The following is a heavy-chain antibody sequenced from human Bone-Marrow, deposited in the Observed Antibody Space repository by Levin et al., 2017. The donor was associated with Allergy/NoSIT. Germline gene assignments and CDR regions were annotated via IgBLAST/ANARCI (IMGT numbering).Heavy chain of an antibody. J-gene: IGHJ4*02. V-gene: IGHV1-18*01. D-gene: IGHD6-13*01. Sequence: ASVKVSCKASGYTFTSYGITWVRQAPGQGLEWMGWISAYNGNTNYAQKLQGRVAMTTDTSTSTAYMELRSLRSDDTAVYYCARVPGASSWYFPADYWGQGTLVTVSS. CDR3: ARVPGASSWYFPADY. CDR1: GYTFTSYG. CDR2: ISAYNGNT.